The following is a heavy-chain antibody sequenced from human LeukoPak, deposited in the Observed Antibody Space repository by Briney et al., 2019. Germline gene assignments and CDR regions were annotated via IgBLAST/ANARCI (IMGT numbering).Heavy chain of an antibody. J-gene: IGHJ4*02. CDR1: GFTFRNYA. CDR3: AKDQPRKYYYDSSGYYGY. V-gene: IGHV3-23*01. CDR2: ISGSGGST. D-gene: IGHD3-22*01. Sequence: PGGSLRLSCAASGFTFRNYAMSWVRQAPGKGLEWVSGISGSGGSTYYADSVKGRFTISRDNSKNTLYLQMNSLRAEDTAVYYCAKDQPRKYYYDSSGYYGYWGQGTLVTVSS.